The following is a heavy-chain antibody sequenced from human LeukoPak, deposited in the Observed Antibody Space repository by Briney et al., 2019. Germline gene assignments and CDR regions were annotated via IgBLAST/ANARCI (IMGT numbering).Heavy chain of an antibody. Sequence: PGGSLRLSCAASGFTFSNYVIHWVRQAPGKGLEWVSIISYDGSNKYYADSVKGRFTISRDNSKNTLYLQMNSLRAEDTAVYYCAKLYYSGGFDIWGQGTMVTVSS. CDR1: GFTFSNYV. V-gene: IGHV3-30*18. J-gene: IGHJ3*02. D-gene: IGHD2-21*01. CDR3: AKLYYSGGFDI. CDR2: ISYDGSNK.